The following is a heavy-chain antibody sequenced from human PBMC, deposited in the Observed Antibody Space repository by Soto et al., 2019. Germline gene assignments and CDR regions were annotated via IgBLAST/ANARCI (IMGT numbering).Heavy chain of an antibody. V-gene: IGHV1-2*02. J-gene: IGHJ4*02. CDR1: GYSFTDYY. Sequence: QVQLVQSGAEVKKPGASVKVSCKASGYSFTDYYLHWVRQAPGQGLEWVGWINPNNGDTHYTQKFQGRVTLTRDTSITTAYMELSRLRSDDTAVYYCARGSTGWYDEYYFDYWGQGTLVTVSS. CDR3: ARGSTGWYDEYYFDY. D-gene: IGHD6-13*01. CDR2: INPNNGDT.